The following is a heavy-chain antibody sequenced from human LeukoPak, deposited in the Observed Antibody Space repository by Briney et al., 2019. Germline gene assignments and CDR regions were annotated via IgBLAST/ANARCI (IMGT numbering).Heavy chain of an antibody. CDR3: ARDLVGYFDY. CDR1: GGSMTGYY. Sequence: SETLSLTCTVFGGSMTGYYWTWIRQPPGKGLEWIGYIYYSGDTNYNSSLKRRVTISVDTSKNIFSLRLTSVTAADTAVYYCARDLVGYFDYWGQGALVIVSS. CDR2: IYYSGDT. V-gene: IGHV4-59*01. D-gene: IGHD2-2*01. J-gene: IGHJ4*02.